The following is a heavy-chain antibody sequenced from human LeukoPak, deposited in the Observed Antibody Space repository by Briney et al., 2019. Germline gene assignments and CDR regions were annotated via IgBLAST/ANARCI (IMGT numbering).Heavy chain of an antibody. J-gene: IGHJ4*02. V-gene: IGHV3-21*04. Sequence: GGSLRLSCAASGFTFSDYSMNWVRQAPGKGLEWVSSISSSSSHIYYADSVKGRFTISRDNAKDSLYLQMNSLRVEDTAVYYCARGNNTFEMATLALDHWGQGALVTVSS. CDR2: ISSSSSHI. CDR1: GFTFSDYS. CDR3: ARGNNTFEMATLALDH. D-gene: IGHD5-24*01.